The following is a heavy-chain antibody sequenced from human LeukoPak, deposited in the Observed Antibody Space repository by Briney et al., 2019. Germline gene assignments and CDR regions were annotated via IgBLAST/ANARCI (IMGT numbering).Heavy chain of an antibody. V-gene: IGHV1-2*02. CDR2: INPNSGGT. J-gene: IGHJ6*03. Sequence: GASVKVSCKASGYTFTGYYMHWVRQAPGQGLEWMVWINPNSGGTNYAQKFQGRVTMTRDTSISTAYMELSRLRSDDTAVYYCARSYGDLNLYYYYYMDVWGKGTTVTISS. D-gene: IGHD4-17*01. CDR3: ARSYGDLNLYYYYYMDV. CDR1: GYTFTGYY.